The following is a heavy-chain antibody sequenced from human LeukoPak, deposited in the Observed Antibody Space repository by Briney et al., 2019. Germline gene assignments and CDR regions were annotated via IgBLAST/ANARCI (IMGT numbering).Heavy chain of an antibody. CDR3: ARGSSSWYLLYYYGMDV. Sequence: ASVKVSCKASGYTFTSYGISWVRQAPGQGLEWMGWISAYNGNTNYAQKLQGRVTMTTDTSTSTAYMELRSLRSDDTAVYYCARGSSSWYLLYYYGMDVWGQGTTVTVSS. D-gene: IGHD6-13*01. V-gene: IGHV1-18*01. CDR1: GYTFTSYG. J-gene: IGHJ6*02. CDR2: ISAYNGNT.